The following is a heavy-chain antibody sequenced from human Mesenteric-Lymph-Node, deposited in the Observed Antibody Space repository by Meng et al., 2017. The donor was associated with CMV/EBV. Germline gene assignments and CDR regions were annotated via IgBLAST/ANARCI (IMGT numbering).Heavy chain of an antibody. CDR2: IHPGDSET. Sequence: GESLKISCQGSGLTLTNYWIGWVRQMPGKGLEWLGIIHPGDSETLYGPSFQGQVTISVDKSMRTVYLQWSSVKASDTAMYYCGIRWRSGDFNYFEYWGQGTLVTVSS. CDR3: GIRWRSGDFNYFEY. J-gene: IGHJ4*02. CDR1: GLTLTNYW. D-gene: IGHD3-3*01. V-gene: IGHV5-51*01.